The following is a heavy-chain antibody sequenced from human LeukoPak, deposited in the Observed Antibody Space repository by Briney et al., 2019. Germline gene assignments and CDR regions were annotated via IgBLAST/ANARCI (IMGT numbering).Heavy chain of an antibody. CDR3: ATASDPHGWFGP. J-gene: IGHJ5*02. CDR1: GYTFTSYG. CDR2: ISGHNGDT. V-gene: IGHV1-18*01. Sequence: ASVKVSCKASGYTFTSYGISWVRQAPGQGLEWLGWISGHNGDTKYAQKFQGRVFVTADTSTSTAYLDLTSLTSDDPAVYYCATASDPHGWFGPRGQRTLVTVSS.